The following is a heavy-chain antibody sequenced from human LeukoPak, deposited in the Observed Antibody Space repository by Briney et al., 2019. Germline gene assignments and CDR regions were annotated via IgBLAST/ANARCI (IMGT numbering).Heavy chain of an antibody. Sequence: GGSLRLSCAASGFTFSSYAMHWVRQAPGKGLEWVAVISYDGSNKYYADSVKGRFTISRDNSKKTLCLQMNSLRAEDTAVYYCASGTEWFDPWGQGTLVTVSS. J-gene: IGHJ5*02. V-gene: IGHV3-30*04. CDR2: ISYDGSNK. CDR3: ASGTEWFDP. CDR1: GFTFSSYA. D-gene: IGHD6-13*01.